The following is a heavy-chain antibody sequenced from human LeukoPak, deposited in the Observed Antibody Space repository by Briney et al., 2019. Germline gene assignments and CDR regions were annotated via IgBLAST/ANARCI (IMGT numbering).Heavy chain of an antibody. CDR1: GYTLTELS. CDR2: FDPEDGET. D-gene: IGHD1-1*01. V-gene: IGHV1-24*01. CDR3: AKAPPYKKYFDY. J-gene: IGHJ4*02. Sequence: ASVKVSCKVSGYTLTELSMHWVRQAPGKGLEWMGGFDPEDGETIYAQKFQGRVTMTEDTSTDTAYMELSSLRAEDTAVYYCAKAPPYKKYFDYWGQGTLVTVSS.